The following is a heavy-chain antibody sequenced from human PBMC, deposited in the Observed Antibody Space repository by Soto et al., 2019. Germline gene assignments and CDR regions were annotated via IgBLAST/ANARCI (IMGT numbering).Heavy chain of an antibody. D-gene: IGHD3-3*01. CDR3: ARAYDFWSGYYMGVDY. V-gene: IGHV1-8*01. Sequence: ASVKVSCKASGYTFTSYDINWVRQATGQGLEWMGWMNPNSGNTGYAQKFQGRVTMTRNTSISTAYMELSSLRSEDTAVYYCARAYDFWSGYYMGVDYWGQGTLVTVSS. J-gene: IGHJ4*02. CDR2: MNPNSGNT. CDR1: GYTFTSYD.